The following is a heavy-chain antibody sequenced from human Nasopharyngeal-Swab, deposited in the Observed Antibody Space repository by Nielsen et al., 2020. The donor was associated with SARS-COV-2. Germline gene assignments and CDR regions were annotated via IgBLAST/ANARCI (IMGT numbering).Heavy chain of an antibody. Sequence: GESLKISCEASGFTFSSYPMQWVRRAPGKGLEWVSTISGSGGFTYYADSVKGRFTISRDNSKNTLYLQMNSLRAEDTAVYYCAKDRVVVTATYFHHWGQGTLVTVSS. V-gene: IGHV3-23*01. J-gene: IGHJ1*01. D-gene: IGHD2-21*02. CDR1: GFTFSSYP. CDR2: ISGSGGFT. CDR3: AKDRVVVTATYFHH.